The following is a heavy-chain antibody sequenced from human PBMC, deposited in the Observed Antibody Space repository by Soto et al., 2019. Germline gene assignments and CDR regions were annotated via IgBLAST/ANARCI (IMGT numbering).Heavy chain of an antibody. Sequence: QLQLQESGPGLVKPSETLSLTCTVSGGSISSSSYYWGWIRQPPGKGLEWIGGIYYSGSTYYNPSLKSRVTISVDTSKNQFSLKLSSVTAADTAVYYCARPSVTRFIDPWGQGTLVTVSS. V-gene: IGHV4-39*01. CDR3: ARPSVTRFIDP. CDR1: GGSISSSSYY. D-gene: IGHD4-17*01. J-gene: IGHJ5*02. CDR2: IYYSGST.